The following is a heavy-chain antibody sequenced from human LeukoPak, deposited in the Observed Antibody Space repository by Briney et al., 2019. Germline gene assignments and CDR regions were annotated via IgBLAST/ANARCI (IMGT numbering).Heavy chain of an antibody. J-gene: IGHJ4*02. CDR1: GFTVSSNY. Sequence: GGSLRLSCAASGFTVSSNYMSWVRQAPGKGLEWVSVIYSGGSTYYADSVKGRFTISRDNSKNTLYLQMNSLRAEDTAVYYCARGHPGGYYYGSGSYFGYWGQGTLVTVSS. CDR2: IYSGGST. V-gene: IGHV3-66*01. D-gene: IGHD3-10*01. CDR3: ARGHPGGYYYGSGSYFGY.